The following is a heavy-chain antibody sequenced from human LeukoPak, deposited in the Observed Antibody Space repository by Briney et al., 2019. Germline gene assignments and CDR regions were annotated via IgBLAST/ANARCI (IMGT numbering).Heavy chain of an antibody. V-gene: IGHV4-4*07. CDR1: GGSISSYY. D-gene: IGHD6-13*01. J-gene: IGHJ4*02. Sequence: SETLSLTCTVSGGSISSYYWSWIRQPAGKGLEWIGRIYTSGSTNYKPSLKSRVTMSVDTSKNQFSLKLSSVTAADTAVYYCAASRVRFSIAAAGTEAYWGQGTLVTVSS. CDR3: AASRVRFSIAAAGTEAY. CDR2: IYTSGST.